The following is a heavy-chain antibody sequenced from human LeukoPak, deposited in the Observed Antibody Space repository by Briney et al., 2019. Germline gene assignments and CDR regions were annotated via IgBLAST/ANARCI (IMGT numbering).Heavy chain of an antibody. CDR3: ARANYYGMDV. J-gene: IGHJ6*02. V-gene: IGHV3-74*01. CDR1: GFAFSTNW. Sequence: PGGSLRLSCAASGFAFSTNWMHWVRQAPGKGLVWVSHISTDARTITYADSVKGRFTISRDNAKNTLYLQMSSLTAEDTAVYYCARANYYGMDVWGQGTTVTVSS. CDR2: ISTDARTI.